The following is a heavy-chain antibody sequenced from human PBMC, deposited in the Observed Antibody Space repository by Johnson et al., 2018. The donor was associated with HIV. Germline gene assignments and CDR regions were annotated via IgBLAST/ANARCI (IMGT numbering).Heavy chain of an antibody. V-gene: IGHV3-30-3*01. J-gene: IGHJ3*02. D-gene: IGHD3-3*01. CDR1: GFTLSSYA. CDR3: ARTTIFGVVINDAFNI. Sequence: QAQLVESGGGVAQPGRSLRLSCAASGFTLSSYAMHWVRQAPGKGLEWVAVISYDGSNKYYADSVKGRFPISRDNSKNKLHLQMNRLKAEYTAVYFCARTTIFGVVINDAFNIWGQGTMVTVSS. CDR2: ISYDGSNK.